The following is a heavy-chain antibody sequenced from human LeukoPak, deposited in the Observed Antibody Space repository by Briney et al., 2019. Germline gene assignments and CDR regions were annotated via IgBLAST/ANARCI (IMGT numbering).Heavy chain of an antibody. CDR2: ISGSGGST. J-gene: IGHJ4*02. D-gene: IGHD4-17*01. Sequence: GGSLRLSCAASGFSFSSYAMSWVRQAPGKGLEWVSAISGSGGSTYYADSVKGRFTISRDNSKNTLYLQMNSLRAEDTAVYYCAKDEADDYGDPGFDYWGQGTLVTVSS. CDR1: GFSFSSYA. V-gene: IGHV3-23*01. CDR3: AKDEADDYGDPGFDY.